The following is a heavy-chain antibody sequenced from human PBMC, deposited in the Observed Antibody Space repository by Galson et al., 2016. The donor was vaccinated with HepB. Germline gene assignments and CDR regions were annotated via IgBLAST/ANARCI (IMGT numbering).Heavy chain of an antibody. V-gene: IGHV3-9*01. D-gene: IGHD6-19*01. J-gene: IGHJ4*02. CDR1: EFTFDDYA. CDR2: INWNSGSS. CDR3: AKDYSSGWFGAGGFEH. Sequence: SLRLSCAASEFTFDDYAMNWVRHAPGKGLEWVSGINWNSGSSGDADAVKGRFTVSRDNAKNSLYLQMNSLRAEDTAFYFCAKDYSSGWFGAGGFEHWGQGTLVTVSS.